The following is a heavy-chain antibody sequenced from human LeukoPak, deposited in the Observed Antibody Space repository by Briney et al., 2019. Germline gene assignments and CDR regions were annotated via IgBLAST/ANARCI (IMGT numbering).Heavy chain of an antibody. Sequence: PGGSLRPSCAASGYTFRRNGMHWVRQAPGKGLEWVAVIWYDGSKKYYGDSVKGRFTISRDNSKNTLYLQMNSLRAEDTAVYYCARDRGSEKEFDYWGQGTLVTVSS. CDR1: GYTFRRNG. D-gene: IGHD3-10*01. J-gene: IGHJ4*02. V-gene: IGHV3-33*01. CDR2: IWYDGSKK. CDR3: ARDRGSEKEFDY.